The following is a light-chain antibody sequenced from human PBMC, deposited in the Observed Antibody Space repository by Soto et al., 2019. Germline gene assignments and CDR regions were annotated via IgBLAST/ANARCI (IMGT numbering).Light chain of an antibody. V-gene: IGKV3-20*01. CDR2: GAS. CDR3: QQYDTSPFT. J-gene: IGKJ3*01. Sequence: EIALTQSPGTLSLSPGERATLSCSASQSVYSNYLAWYQQKPGQTPRLLIYGASSRATGIPDRFSGSGSGTDFTLTISRLETEDFAVYYCQQYDTSPFTFGPGTKVDVK. CDR1: QSVYSNY.